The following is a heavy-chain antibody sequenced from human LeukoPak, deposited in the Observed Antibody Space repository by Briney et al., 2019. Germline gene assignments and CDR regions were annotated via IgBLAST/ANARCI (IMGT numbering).Heavy chain of an antibody. J-gene: IGHJ5*02. V-gene: IGHV4-38-2*01. Sequence: PSETLSLTCAVSDYSISSAYYWGWIRQPPGKGLEWIGSIYHSGSTYYNPSLKSRVTIAVDTSKNQFSLKVTSVTAADTAVYYCAGNVDTAMVTFDPWGQGTLVTVSS. CDR3: AGNVDTAMVTFDP. CDR1: DYSISSAYY. CDR2: IYHSGST. D-gene: IGHD5-18*01.